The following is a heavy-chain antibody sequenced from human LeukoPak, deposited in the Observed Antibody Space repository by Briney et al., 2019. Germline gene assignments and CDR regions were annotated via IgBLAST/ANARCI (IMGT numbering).Heavy chain of an antibody. Sequence: GGSLRLSCAASGFTFSSYAMSWVRQAPGKGLEWVSAISGSGGSTYYADSVKGRFTISRDNSKNTLYLQMNSLRAEETAVYYCAKDRQSSSIWPDAFDIWGQGTMVTVSS. J-gene: IGHJ3*02. V-gene: IGHV3-23*01. CDR2: ISGSGGST. CDR1: GFTFSSYA. CDR3: AKDRQSSSIWPDAFDI.